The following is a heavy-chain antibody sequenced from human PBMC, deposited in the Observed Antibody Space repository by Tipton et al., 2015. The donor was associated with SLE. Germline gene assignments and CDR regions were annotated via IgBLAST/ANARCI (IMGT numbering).Heavy chain of an antibody. V-gene: IGHV3-23*01. CDR3: ARENWSFSHMDV. Sequence: GSLRLSCSASGFNFDDFAMHWVRQAPGKGLEWVSGINNSGGSTYYADSVKGRFTISRDNSENTLYLQMNSLRAEDAAIYYCARENWSFSHMDVWGRGTTVTVSS. CDR2: INNSGGST. J-gene: IGHJ6*04. D-gene: IGHD1-1*01. CDR1: GFNFDDFA.